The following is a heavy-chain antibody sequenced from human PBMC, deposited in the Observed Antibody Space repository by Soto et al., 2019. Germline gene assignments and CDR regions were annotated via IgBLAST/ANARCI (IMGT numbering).Heavy chain of an antibody. CDR2: INPNSGGT. D-gene: IGHD6-13*01. CDR1: GYTFTGYY. Sequence: QVQLVQSGAEVKKPGASVKVSCKASGYTFTGYYMHWVRQAPGQGLEWMGWINPNSGGTNYAQKFQGWVTMTRDTSISTAYMELSRLRSDDTAVYYCARDLLGLSSSWDNWFDPWGQGTLVTVSS. CDR3: ARDLLGLSSSWDNWFDP. V-gene: IGHV1-2*04. J-gene: IGHJ5*02.